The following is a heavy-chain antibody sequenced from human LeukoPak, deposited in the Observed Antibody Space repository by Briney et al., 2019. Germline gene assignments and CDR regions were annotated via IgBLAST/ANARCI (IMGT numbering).Heavy chain of an antibody. CDR2: IYYSGST. CDR3: ARASRGYYGSGSYYHFDY. D-gene: IGHD3-10*01. CDR1: GGSISSYY. Sequence: SETLSLTCTVSGGSISSYYWSWIRQPPGKGLEWIGYIYYSGSTNYNPSLKSRVTISVDTSKNQFSLKLSSVTAADTAVYYCARASRGYYGSGSYYHFDYWGQGTLVTVSS. J-gene: IGHJ4*02. V-gene: IGHV4-59*01.